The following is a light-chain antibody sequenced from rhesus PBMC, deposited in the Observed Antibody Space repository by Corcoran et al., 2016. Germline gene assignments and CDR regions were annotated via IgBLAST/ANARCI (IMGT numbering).Light chain of an antibody. Sequence: QAALTQPRSVSGSPGQSVTISCTGTSSDIGYYNYVSWYQQHPGTAPKFMISEVTKRPSGVSDRFSGSKSGNTASLTSSGLQAEDEADYVCSSYAGRNTYSFGAGTRLTVL. J-gene: IGLJ1*01. CDR3: SSYAGRNTYS. V-gene: IGLV2-32*02. CDR1: SSDIGYYNY. CDR2: EVT.